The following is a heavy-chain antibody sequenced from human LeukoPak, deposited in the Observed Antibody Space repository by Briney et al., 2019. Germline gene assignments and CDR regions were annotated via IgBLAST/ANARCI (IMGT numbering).Heavy chain of an antibody. J-gene: IGHJ6*03. CDR3: AKDLNWGYYYYYMDV. D-gene: IGHD7-27*01. CDR1: GFTFSSYA. V-gene: IGHV3-23*01. Sequence: GGSLRLSCAASGFTFSSYAISWVRQAPGKGLEWVSAISGSGGDTFYADSVKGRFTISRDNSKNTLYLQMNSLRAEDTAVYYCAKDLNWGYYYYYMDVWGKGTTVTVSS. CDR2: ISGSGGDT.